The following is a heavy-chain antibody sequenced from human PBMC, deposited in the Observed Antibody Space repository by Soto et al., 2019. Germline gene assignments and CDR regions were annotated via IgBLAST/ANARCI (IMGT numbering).Heavy chain of an antibody. D-gene: IGHD3-16*02. CDR3: ARYRFSGTGSKFDY. J-gene: IGHJ4*02. V-gene: IGHV4-31*11. Sequence: SETLSLTCAVSGVAIRSDAYYWSWIRQHPGKGLEWIGFICNSGSTNYNPSLKSRVTISADTSKTQFSLRLTSVTAADTGVYFCARYRFSGTGSKFDYRGQGTLVTVSS. CDR1: GVAIRSDAYY. CDR2: ICNSGST.